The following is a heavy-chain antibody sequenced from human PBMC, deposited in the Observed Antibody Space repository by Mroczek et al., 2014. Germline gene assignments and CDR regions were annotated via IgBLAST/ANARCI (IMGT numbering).Heavy chain of an antibody. V-gene: IGHV4-39*01. Sequence: QVQLVESGPGLVKPSETLSLTCTVSGGSISSSSYYWGWIRQPPGKGLEWIGSIYYSGSTYYNPSLKSRVTISVDTSKNQFSLKLSSVTAADTAVYYCARHPQNWFDPWGQGTLVTVSS. CDR1: GGSISSSSYY. CDR3: ARHPQNWFDP. CDR2: IYYSGST. J-gene: IGHJ5*02.